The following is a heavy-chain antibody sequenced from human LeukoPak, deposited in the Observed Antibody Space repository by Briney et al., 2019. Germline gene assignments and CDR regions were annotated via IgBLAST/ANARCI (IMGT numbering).Heavy chain of an antibody. CDR3: ARGEGTYYYESSGYPPAYYFDY. J-gene: IGHJ4*02. CDR2: INPSGGST. D-gene: IGHD3-22*01. V-gene: IGHV1-46*01. Sequence: ASVKVSCKASGYTCITYYMHWVRQAPGQGLEWMGIINPSGGSTSYAQKFQGRVTMTKDTSTSTVYMELSSLRSEDTAVYYCARGEGTYYYESSGYPPAYYFDYWGQGTLVTVSS. CDR1: GYTCITYY.